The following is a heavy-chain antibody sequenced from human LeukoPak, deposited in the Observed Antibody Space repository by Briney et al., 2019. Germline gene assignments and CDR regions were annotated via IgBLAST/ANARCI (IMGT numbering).Heavy chain of an antibody. CDR1: GYTFTGYH. CDR3: ARDAPHGDYVDY. V-gene: IGHV1-2*06. J-gene: IGHJ4*02. Sequence: GASVKFSCKASGYTFTGYHMHWVRQAPGQGLEWMGRLNPNSGGTNYAQKFQGRVTMTRDTSISTAYMELSSLRSDDTAVYYCARDAPHGDYVDYWGQRTQDTVSS. CDR2: LNPNSGGT. D-gene: IGHD4-17*01.